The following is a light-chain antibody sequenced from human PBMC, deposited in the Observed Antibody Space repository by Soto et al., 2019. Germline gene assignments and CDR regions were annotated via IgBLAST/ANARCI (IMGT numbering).Light chain of an antibody. CDR2: AAS. CDR1: QSVSKN. J-gene: IGKJ4*01. V-gene: IGKV3-15*01. CDR3: QQYNNWPPLT. Sequence: EIVMTQSPATLSVSPGERVTLSCRASQSVSKNLAWYQQKPGQAPRLLIYAASTRATGLPARFSGSGSGTQFTLTISSLQSEDFAVYYCQQYNNWPPLTFGGGTKVDIK.